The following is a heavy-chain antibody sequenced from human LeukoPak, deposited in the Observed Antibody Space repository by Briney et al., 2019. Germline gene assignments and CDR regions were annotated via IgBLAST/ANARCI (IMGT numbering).Heavy chain of an antibody. Sequence: GGSLRLSCAASGFTFSNAWMNWVRQAPGKGLEWVGRIKSKTDGGTTDYAAPVKGRFTISRDDSKNTLYPQMNSLKTEDTAVYYCTPTAMYYYDSSGYLNWFDPWGQGTLVTVSS. V-gene: IGHV3-15*07. D-gene: IGHD3-22*01. CDR3: TPTAMYYYDSSGYLNWFDP. CDR2: IKSKTDGGTT. J-gene: IGHJ5*02. CDR1: GFTFSNAW.